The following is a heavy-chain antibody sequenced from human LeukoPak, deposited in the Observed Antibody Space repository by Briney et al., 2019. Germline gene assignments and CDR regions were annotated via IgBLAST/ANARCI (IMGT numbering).Heavy chain of an antibody. J-gene: IGHJ4*02. D-gene: IGHD1-26*01. CDR2: ISSSSSYI. V-gene: IGHV3-21*01. CDR3: AREGVGATYFDY. Sequence: GGSLRLSCAASGFTFSTFAMLWVRQPPGKGLEWVSSISSSSSYIYYADSVKGRFTISRDNAKNSLYLQMNSLRAEDTAVYYCAREGVGATYFDYWGQGTLVTVSS. CDR1: GFTFSTFA.